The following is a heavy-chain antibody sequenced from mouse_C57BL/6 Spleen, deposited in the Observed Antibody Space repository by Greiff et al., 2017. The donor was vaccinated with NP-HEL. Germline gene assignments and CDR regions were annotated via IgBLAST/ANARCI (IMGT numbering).Heavy chain of an antibody. CDR2: IDPANGNT. V-gene: IGHV14-3*01. D-gene: IGHD1-1*01. J-gene: IGHJ2*01. CDR3: ARGRITTVVATGFDD. Sequence: VQLQQSVAELVRPGASVKLSCTASGFNITNTYMHWVKQRPEQGLEWIGRIDPANGNTKYAPKFQGKATITADTSSNTAYLQLSSLTSEDTAIYYWARGRITTVVATGFDDWGQGTTLTVSS. CDR1: GFNITNTY.